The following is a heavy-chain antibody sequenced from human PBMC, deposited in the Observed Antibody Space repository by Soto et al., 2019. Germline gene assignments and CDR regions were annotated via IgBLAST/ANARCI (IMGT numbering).Heavy chain of an antibody. V-gene: IGHV2-5*02. CDR2: IYWDDSK. D-gene: IGHD3-10*01. J-gene: IGHJ4*02. CDR3: AQKVRGYFDY. CDR1: GFSLNTRDLG. Sequence: QITLKESGPTLVKPTETLTLTCTFCGFSLNTRDLGVSWIRQPPGKALGWLAIIYWDDSKNYSPSLKSRLTITKDTSKNQVVLTVSDMDPVDTATYYCAQKVRGYFDYWGQGTLVTVSS.